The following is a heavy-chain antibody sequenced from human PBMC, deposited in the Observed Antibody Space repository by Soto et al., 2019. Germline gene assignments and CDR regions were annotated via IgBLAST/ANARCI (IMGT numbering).Heavy chain of an antibody. Sequence: QLQLQESGPGLVKPSETLSLTCTVSGGSISSSSYYWGWIRQPPGKGLEWIGSTYYSGSTYYNPSLKSRVTISVDTSKNQFSLKLSSVKAADTAVYYCARLKGTRGYCSGGSCFSFDYWGQGTLVTVSS. CDR1: GGSISSSSYY. CDR2: TYYSGST. D-gene: IGHD2-15*01. V-gene: IGHV4-39*01. CDR3: ARLKGTRGYCSGGSCFSFDY. J-gene: IGHJ4*02.